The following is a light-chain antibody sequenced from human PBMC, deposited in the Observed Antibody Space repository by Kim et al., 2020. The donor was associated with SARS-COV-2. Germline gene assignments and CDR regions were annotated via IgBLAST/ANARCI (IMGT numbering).Light chain of an antibody. V-gene: IGLV3-9*01. CDR1: SIGAKS. Sequence: SSELTQPLSESVALGQTARITCGGSSIGAKSVHWYQQKPGQAPVLVIYRDRNRPSGIPERFSGSNSGNTATLTISRAQAGDEADYYCHVWDSNTAVFGGG. CDR3: HVWDSNTAV. CDR2: RDR. J-gene: IGLJ3*02.